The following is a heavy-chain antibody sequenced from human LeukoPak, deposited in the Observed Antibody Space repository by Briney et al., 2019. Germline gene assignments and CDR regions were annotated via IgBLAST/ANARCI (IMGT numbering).Heavy chain of an antibody. CDR3: ASYYDYVWGSYFDY. J-gene: IGHJ4*02. CDR2: ISGSGGST. V-gene: IGHV3-23*01. Sequence: PGGSLRLSCAASGFTFSSYAMSWVRQAPGKGLEWVSAISGSGGSTYYADSVKGRFTISRDNAKNTLYLQMNSLRAEDTAVYYCASYYDYVWGSYFDYWGQGTLVTVSS. D-gene: IGHD3-16*01. CDR1: GFTFSSYA.